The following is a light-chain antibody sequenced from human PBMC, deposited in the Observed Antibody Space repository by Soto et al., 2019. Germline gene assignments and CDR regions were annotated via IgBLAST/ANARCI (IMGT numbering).Light chain of an antibody. V-gene: IGLV1-51*01. CDR1: SSNIENNY. J-gene: IGLJ3*02. Sequence: QSALTQPPSVSAAPGQRVTISCSGSSSNIENNYVSWYQQLPGTAPKLLIYDNNKRPSGIPDRFSGSKSGTSATLGITGLQTGDEADYYCGTWDSTLSAGVFGGGTKLTVL. CDR3: GTWDSTLSAGV. CDR2: DNN.